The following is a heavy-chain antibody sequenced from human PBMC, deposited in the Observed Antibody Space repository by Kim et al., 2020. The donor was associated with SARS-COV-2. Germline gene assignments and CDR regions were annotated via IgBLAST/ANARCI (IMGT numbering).Heavy chain of an antibody. J-gene: IGHJ4*02. D-gene: IGHD3-22*01. Sequence: GGSLRLSCTASGFNVRNTYLSWVRQAPGKGLEWVSLIYSGVRPCYAHSVTDILTVSKDNSRDTLYLALNSLGAEDTAVYYCAKSGYYDRSGHYFDVPFDVWGQGTLVTVSS. CDR1: GFNVRNTY. CDR2: IYSGVRP. V-gene: IGHV3-66*01. CDR3: AKSGYYDRSGHYFDVPFDV.